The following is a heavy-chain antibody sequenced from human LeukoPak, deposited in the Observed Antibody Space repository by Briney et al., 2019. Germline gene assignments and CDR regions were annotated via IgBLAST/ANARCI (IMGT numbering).Heavy chain of an antibody. D-gene: IGHD3-10*01. V-gene: IGHV3-30*02. CDR2: LRYDGNNK. J-gene: IGHJ4*02. CDR3: AKYASGSLGVY. Sequence: GGSPRLSCEASGFTFRSYGMHWVRQAPGKGLEWVAFLRYDGNNKYYADSVKGRFTISRDNAKNSLYLQMNSLRAEDTALYYCAKYASGSLGVYWGQGTLVTVSS. CDR1: GFTFRSYG.